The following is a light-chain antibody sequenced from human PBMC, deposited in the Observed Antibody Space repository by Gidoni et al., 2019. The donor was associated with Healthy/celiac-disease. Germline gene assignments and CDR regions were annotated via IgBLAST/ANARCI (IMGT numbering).Light chain of an antibody. Sequence: ILLTQSPDFQSVTPKEKVTITCRASQSIGSGLDWYQQKPDKSPKLLIKYASKSFSGVPSRFSGSGSGTDFTLTINSLEAEDSATYYCHQSSSLPWTFGQGTKVEIK. CDR1: QSIGSG. V-gene: IGKV6-21*01. J-gene: IGKJ1*01. CDR3: HQSSSLPWT. CDR2: YAS.